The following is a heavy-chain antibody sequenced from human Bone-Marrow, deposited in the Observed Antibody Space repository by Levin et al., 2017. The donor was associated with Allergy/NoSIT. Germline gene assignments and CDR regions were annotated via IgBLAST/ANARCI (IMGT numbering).Heavy chain of an antibody. V-gene: IGHV3-21*01. J-gene: IGHJ4*02. Sequence: GGSLRLSCAASGFSFNGYSMSWVRQAPGKGLEWVSFISSTSSDIYYADSVKGRFTISRDNAKNSLYLQMNSLRAEDTAVYYCASDLPVATSWGQGTLVTVSS. CDR2: ISSTSSDI. CDR3: ASDLPVATS. CDR1: GFSFNGYS. D-gene: IGHD2-2*01.